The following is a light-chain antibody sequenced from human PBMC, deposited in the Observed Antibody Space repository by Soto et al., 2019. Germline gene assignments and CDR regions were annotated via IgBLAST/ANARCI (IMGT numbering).Light chain of an antibody. CDR1: QSISKY. CDR2: GAS. V-gene: IGKV1-39*01. J-gene: IGKJ1*01. Sequence: DIQMTQSPSSLSASVGDRVTITFRASQSISKYLNWYQQKPGKAPKLLIYGASSLQSGVPFRFSGSGSGTDFTLSLNSLQPEDFATYYCQQGYSNPWTFGQGTKVDIK. CDR3: QQGYSNPWT.